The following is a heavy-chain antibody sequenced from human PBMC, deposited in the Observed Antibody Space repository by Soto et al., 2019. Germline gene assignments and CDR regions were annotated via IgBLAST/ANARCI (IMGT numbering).Heavy chain of an antibody. V-gene: IGHV3-30*18. CDR3: AKDKSIAVAGMEYYFDY. D-gene: IGHD6-19*01. Sequence: GGSLRLSCAASGFTFSSYGMHWVRQAPGKGLEWVAVISYDGSNKYYADSGKGRFTISRDNSKNTLYLQMNSLRPEETAVYYCAKDKSIAVAGMEYYFDYWGQGTRVTVSS. CDR2: ISYDGSNK. CDR1: GFTFSSYG. J-gene: IGHJ4*02.